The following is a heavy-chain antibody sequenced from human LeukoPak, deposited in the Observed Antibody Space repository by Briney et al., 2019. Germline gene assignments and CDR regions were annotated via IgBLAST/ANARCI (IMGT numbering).Heavy chain of an antibody. CDR1: GGSFTGYY. V-gene: IGHV4-34*01. D-gene: IGHD6-13*01. Sequence: SETLSLTCAIYGGSFTGYYWRWIRQPPGQGLEWIGEINHSGSTKYNPSLKSRVTISVGPSTNQFFLRLTSVTAADTAVYYCARLGSSWPHYYSDYWGQGSLVTVSS. CDR2: INHSGST. J-gene: IGHJ4*02. CDR3: ARLGSSWPHYYSDY.